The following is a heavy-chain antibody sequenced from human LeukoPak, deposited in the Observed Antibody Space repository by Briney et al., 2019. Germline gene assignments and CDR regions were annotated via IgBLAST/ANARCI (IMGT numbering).Heavy chain of an antibody. V-gene: IGHV4-61*02. D-gene: IGHD4-23*01. CDR2: IYTSGST. Sequence: SETLSLTCTVSGGSISSGSYYWSWIRQPAGKGLEWIGRIYTSGSTNYNPSLKSRVTISVDTSKNQFSLKLSSVTAADTAVYYCARSVVRVWFDPWGQGTLVTVSS. CDR3: ARSVVRVWFDP. J-gene: IGHJ5*02. CDR1: GGSISSGSYY.